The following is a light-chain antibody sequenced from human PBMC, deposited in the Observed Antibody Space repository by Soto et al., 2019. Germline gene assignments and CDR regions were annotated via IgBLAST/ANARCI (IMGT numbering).Light chain of an antibody. J-gene: IGLJ1*01. CDR3: SSYAGSLYV. CDR1: SSDVGGYNY. Sequence: QSALTQPPSTSGSPGQSVTISCTGTSSDVGGYNYVSWYQQHPSKAPKNMIHEASKRPSGVPDRFSGSNSSNTASLTVSGLQAEGEADYFSSSYAGSLYVFGTGTKLAVL. CDR2: EAS. V-gene: IGLV2-8*01.